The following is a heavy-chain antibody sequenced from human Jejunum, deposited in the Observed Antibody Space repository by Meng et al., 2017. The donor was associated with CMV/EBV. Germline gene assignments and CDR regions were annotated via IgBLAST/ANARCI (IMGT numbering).Heavy chain of an antibody. CDR2: IHDTGST. Sequence: QVQLEEVCRGLDKPSQTLSLTCSVSGGSIGSGDYYWSWIRQPPGKGLEWIGYIHDTGSTYYNPSLKSRVDISLGTSRNHFSLTLSSVTAEDTAVYFCARGSIFVSFDSWGQGTLVTVSS. CDR1: GGSIGSGDYY. V-gene: IGHV4-30-4*08. J-gene: IGHJ4*02. D-gene: IGHD3-3*01. CDR3: ARGSIFVSFDS.